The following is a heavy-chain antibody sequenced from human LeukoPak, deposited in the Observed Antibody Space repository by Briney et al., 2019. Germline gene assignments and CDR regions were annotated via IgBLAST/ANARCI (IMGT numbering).Heavy chain of an antibody. CDR3: ARDMDSSGRPPYYYAMDV. CDR1: GYTFTSYN. J-gene: IGHJ6*02. V-gene: IGHV1-46*01. D-gene: IGHD3-22*01. Sequence: ASVKVSCKASGYTFTSYNMHWVRQAPGQGLEWMGIINPSGGSTSYAQKFQGRVTMTRDTSTSTVYMELSSLRSEVTAVYYCARDMDSSGRPPYYYAMDVWGQGTTVTVSS. CDR2: INPSGGST.